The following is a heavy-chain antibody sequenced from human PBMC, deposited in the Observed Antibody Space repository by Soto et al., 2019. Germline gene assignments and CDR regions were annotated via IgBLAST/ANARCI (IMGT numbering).Heavy chain of an antibody. CDR3: ANNDYYDSSGHDI. V-gene: IGHV3-23*01. D-gene: IGHD3-22*01. J-gene: IGHJ3*02. CDR1: GFTFSSYA. CDR2: ISGSGGST. Sequence: GGSLRLSCAASGFTFSSYAMSWVRQAPGKGLEWVSAISGSGGSTYYADSVKGRFTISRDNSKNTLYLQMNSLRAEDTAVYYCANNDYYDSSGHDIWGQGTMVTVPS.